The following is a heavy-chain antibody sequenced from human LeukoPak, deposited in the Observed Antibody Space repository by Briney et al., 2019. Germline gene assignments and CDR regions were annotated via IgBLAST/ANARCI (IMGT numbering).Heavy chain of an antibody. V-gene: IGHV4-34*01. D-gene: IGHD2-8*01. J-gene: IGHJ4*02. CDR2: INHSGST. CDR3: ARGLKMYYPPLYYFDY. CDR1: GGSISSYY. Sequence: SETLSLTCTVSGGSISSYYWSWIRQPPGKGLEWIGEINHSGSTNYNPSLKSRVTISVDTSKNQFSLKLSSVTAADTAVYYCARGLKMYYPPLYYFDYWGQGTLVTVSS.